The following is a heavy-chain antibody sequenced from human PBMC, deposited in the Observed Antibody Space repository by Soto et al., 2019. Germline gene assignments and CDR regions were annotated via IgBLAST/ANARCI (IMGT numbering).Heavy chain of an antibody. Sequence: GGSLRLSCAASGLTFSSYGMHWVRQAPGKGLEWVAVIWYDGSNKYYADSVKGRFTISRDNSKNTLYLQMNSLRAEDTAVYYCARDSGDAALDDYYYYGMDVWGQGTTVTVSS. V-gene: IGHV3-33*01. J-gene: IGHJ6*02. CDR3: ARDSGDAALDDYYYYGMDV. CDR2: IWYDGSNK. CDR1: GLTFSSYG. D-gene: IGHD2-21*02.